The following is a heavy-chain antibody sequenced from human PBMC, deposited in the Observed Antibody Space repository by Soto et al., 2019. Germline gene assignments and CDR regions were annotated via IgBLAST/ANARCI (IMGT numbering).Heavy chain of an antibody. Sequence: QVQLQESGPGLVKPSQTLSLTCTVSGGSISSNNYFWSWIRQHPGKGLEWIGYISYTGSAYYSPSSQRRVTISVDTSKNQSSLRLNSVTAADPAMYYCAREVVSPATAAAFDMWGQGKMVTVSS. CDR3: AREVVSPATAAAFDM. D-gene: IGHD2-2*01. V-gene: IGHV4-31*03. J-gene: IGHJ3*02. CDR2: ISYTGSA. CDR1: GGSISSNNYF.